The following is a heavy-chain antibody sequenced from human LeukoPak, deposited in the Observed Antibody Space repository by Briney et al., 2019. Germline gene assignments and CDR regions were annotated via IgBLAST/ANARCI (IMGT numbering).Heavy chain of an antibody. J-gene: IGHJ5*01. V-gene: IGHV1-8*01. CDR3: ARVGLRGSGTHHDWFDS. CDR1: GYTFTSSD. Sequence: ASVKVSCKASGYTFTSSDINWVRQATGEGLEWMGWMSPNSGDTGYAQKFQGRVTMTRDTSINTAYMELSSLRSEDTAVYYCARVGLRGSGTHHDWFDSWGQGTLITVSS. D-gene: IGHD3-10*01. CDR2: MSPNSGDT.